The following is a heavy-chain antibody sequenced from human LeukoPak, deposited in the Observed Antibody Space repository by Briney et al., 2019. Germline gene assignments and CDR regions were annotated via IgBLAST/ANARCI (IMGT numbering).Heavy chain of an antibody. Sequence: PGGSLRLSCAASGFTFSSYSMNWVRQAPGKGLEWVSSISSSSSYIYYADSVKGRFTISRDNAKNSLYLQMNSLRAEDTAVYYCARAGDYGDAGFDYWGQGTLVTVSS. V-gene: IGHV3-21*01. CDR2: ISSSSSYI. CDR1: GFTFSSYS. D-gene: IGHD4-17*01. CDR3: ARAGDYGDAGFDY. J-gene: IGHJ4*02.